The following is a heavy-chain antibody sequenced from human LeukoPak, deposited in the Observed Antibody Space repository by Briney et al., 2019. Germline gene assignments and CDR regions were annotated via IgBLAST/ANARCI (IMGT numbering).Heavy chain of an antibody. CDR1: GGTFSSYA. V-gene: IGHV1-69*05. D-gene: IGHD2-2*02. J-gene: IGHJ6*03. Sequence: SVTVSCKASGGTFSSYAISWVRQAPGQGLEWMGGIIPIFGTANYAQKFQGRVTITTDESTSTAYMELSSLRSEDTAVYYCARDQDKECSSTSCYRSNYYYYYMDVWGKGTTVTVSS. CDR3: ARDQDKECSSTSCYRSNYYYYYMDV. CDR2: IIPIFGTA.